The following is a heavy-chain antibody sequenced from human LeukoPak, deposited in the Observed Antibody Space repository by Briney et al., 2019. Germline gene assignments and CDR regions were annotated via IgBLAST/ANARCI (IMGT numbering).Heavy chain of an antibody. J-gene: IGHJ4*02. CDR1: GFIFSNYA. Sequence: GGPLRLSCAASGFIFSNYAMSWVRQAPGKGLEWVSAIDSTGAYTWYADSVKGRFTISKDSSKTILYLQMNSLRAEDAAVYFCAKGSAAGRPYYFDYWGQGTLVTVSS. V-gene: IGHV3-23*01. CDR2: IDSTGAYT. D-gene: IGHD6-25*01. CDR3: AKGSAAGRPYYFDY.